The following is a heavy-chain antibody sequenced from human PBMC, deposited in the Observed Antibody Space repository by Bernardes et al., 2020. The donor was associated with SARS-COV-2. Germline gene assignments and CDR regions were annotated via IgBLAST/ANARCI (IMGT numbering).Heavy chain of an antibody. V-gene: IGHV3-21*01. CDR1: GFSFSNYA. J-gene: IGHJ3*02. Sequence: GGSLRLSCAASGFSFSNYAMNWVRQAPGKGLEWVSSISSSATYIYYADSVKGRLTISRDNAKNSLYLQMNSLRAEDTAIYYCTRTYCGGDCLHDAFDIWGQGTMVTVSS. CDR2: ISSSATYI. CDR3: TRTYCGGDCLHDAFDI. D-gene: IGHD2-21*02.